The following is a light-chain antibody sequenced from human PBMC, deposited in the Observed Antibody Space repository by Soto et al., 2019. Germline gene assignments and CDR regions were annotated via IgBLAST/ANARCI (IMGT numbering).Light chain of an antibody. CDR1: RNINRK. J-gene: IGKJ4*01. CDR3: QQYYDYPPLI. V-gene: IGKV3-15*01. Sequence: EIVMTQSPATLSVSPGEIATLSCRASRNINRKLAWYQQKPGHAPRLLISGASTRATGIPARFSGSGSVTEFTLTISSLQSEDFAVYYCQQYYDYPPLIFGGGTKVEI. CDR2: GAS.